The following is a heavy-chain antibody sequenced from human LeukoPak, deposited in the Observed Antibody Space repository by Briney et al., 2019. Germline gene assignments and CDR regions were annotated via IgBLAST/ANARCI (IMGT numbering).Heavy chain of an antibody. Sequence: ASVKVSCKASGYTFTSYGISWVRQAPGQGLEWMGWISAYDGNTNYAQKLQGRVTMTTDTSTSTAYIELRSLRSDDTAVYYCAREDGDYVDWFDLWGQGTLVTVSS. CDR3: AREDGDYVDWFDL. J-gene: IGHJ5*02. CDR1: GYTFTSYG. V-gene: IGHV1-18*01. CDR2: ISAYDGNT. D-gene: IGHD4-17*01.